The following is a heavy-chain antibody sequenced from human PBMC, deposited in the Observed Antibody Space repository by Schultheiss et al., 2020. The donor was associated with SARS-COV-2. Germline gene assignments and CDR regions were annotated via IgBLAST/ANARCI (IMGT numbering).Heavy chain of an antibody. CDR3: ARGDGGNGGEGFDY. Sequence: GGSLRLSCAASGFTFSSYAMSWVRQAPGKGLEWVSAISGSGGSTYYADSVKGRFTISRDNAKNSLYLQMNSLRAEDTAVYYCARGDGGNGGEGFDYWGQGTLVTVSS. D-gene: IGHD4-23*01. CDR1: GFTFSSYA. CDR2: ISGSGGST. J-gene: IGHJ4*02. V-gene: IGHV3-23*01.